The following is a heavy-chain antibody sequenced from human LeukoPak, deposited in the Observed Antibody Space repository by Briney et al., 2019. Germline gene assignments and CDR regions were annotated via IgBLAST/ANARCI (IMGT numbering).Heavy chain of an antibody. CDR2: TGSTVVST. CDR3: AKDPGGAPAHYFDY. CDR1: GFTFSSYA. D-gene: IGHD6-13*01. J-gene: IGHJ4*02. V-gene: IGHV3-23*01. Sequence: GGSLRLSCAASGFTFSSYAMNWVRQAPGKGLEWVSGTGSTVVSTFYADSVKGRFTVSRDNSKNTLSLQMNSLRAEDTAVYYCAKDPGGAPAHYFDYWGQGTLLTVSS.